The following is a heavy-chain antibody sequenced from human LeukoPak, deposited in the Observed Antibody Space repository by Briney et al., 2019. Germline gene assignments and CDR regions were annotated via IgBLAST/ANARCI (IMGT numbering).Heavy chain of an antibody. CDR3: ASLYSSRYGYYYYMDV. V-gene: IGHV3-73*01. J-gene: IGHJ6*03. Sequence: GGSLRLSCAASGFTFSGSAIHWVRQASGKGLEWVGRIRSKADYAASVKGKFTISRDDSKNTAYLQMNSLRAEDTAVYYCASLYSSRYGYYYYMDVWGKGTTVTVSS. CDR1: GFTFSGSA. D-gene: IGHD6-13*01. CDR2: IRSKAD.